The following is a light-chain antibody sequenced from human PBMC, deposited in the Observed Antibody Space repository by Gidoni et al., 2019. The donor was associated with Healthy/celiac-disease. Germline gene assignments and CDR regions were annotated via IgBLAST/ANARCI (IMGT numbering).Light chain of an antibody. CDR2: AAS. CDR1: QSISSS. J-gene: IGKJ1*01. Sequence: DIQMTQSPSSLSASVGDRVTITCRASQSISSSLNGYKQKPGKDPKLLIYAASRLQSGVPSRFSGSGYGTDLTLTISSLQPEDFATYYWQQSYSTPWTFGQGTKVESK. CDR3: QQSYSTPWT. V-gene: IGKV1-39*01.